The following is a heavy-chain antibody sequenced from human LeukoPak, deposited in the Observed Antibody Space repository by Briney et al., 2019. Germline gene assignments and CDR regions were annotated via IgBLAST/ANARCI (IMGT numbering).Heavy chain of an antibody. V-gene: IGHV3-23*01. CDR3: ARFGPSVFEEYYYDSSGSAYGMDV. D-gene: IGHD3-22*01. Sequence: PGGSLRLSCAASGFTFSSYAMSWVRQAPGKGLEWVSAISGSGGSTYYADSVKGRFTISRDNSKNTLYLQMNSLRAEDTAVYYCARFGPSVFEEYYYDSSGSAYGMDVWGQGTTVTVSS. CDR1: GFTFSSYA. CDR2: ISGSGGST. J-gene: IGHJ6*02.